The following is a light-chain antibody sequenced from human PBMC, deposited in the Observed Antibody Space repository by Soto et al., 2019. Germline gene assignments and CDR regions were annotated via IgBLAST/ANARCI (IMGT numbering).Light chain of an antibody. CDR1: SSDVGGYNY. V-gene: IGLV2-8*01. J-gene: IGLJ1*01. CDR3: SSYAGSNNVV. CDR2: EVS. Sequence: QPVLTQPPSASGSPGQSVTISCTGTSSDVGGYNYVSWYQQHPGKAPKLMIYEVSERPSGVPDRFSGSKSSNTASLTVSGLQAEDEADYYCSSYAGSNNVVFGTGTKLTVL.